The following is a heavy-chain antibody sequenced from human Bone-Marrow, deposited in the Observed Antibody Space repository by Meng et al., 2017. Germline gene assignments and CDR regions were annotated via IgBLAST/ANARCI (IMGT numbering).Heavy chain of an antibody. CDR3: APRHTFRGVISDY. CDR1: GFSLITSGGL. Sequence: ITLKESGATLLKPTQTPMLPCSFSGFSLITSGGLLGWILQPPGKALEWLVLIYCDDDKRYSQSLKSRLTITKDTSKNQVVLTMTNIDPVDTATYYCAPRHTFRGVISDYWGQGTLVTVSS. J-gene: IGHJ4*02. V-gene: IGHV2-5*02. CDR2: IYCDDDK. D-gene: IGHD3-16*01.